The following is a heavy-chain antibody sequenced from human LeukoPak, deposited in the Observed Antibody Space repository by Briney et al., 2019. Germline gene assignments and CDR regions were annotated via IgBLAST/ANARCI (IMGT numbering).Heavy chain of an antibody. CDR2: IYYSGST. J-gene: IGHJ2*01. CDR3: ARHREVVTCFDL. D-gene: IGHD2-21*02. Sequence: SETPSLTCTVSGGSISSYSRSWIRQPPEKGLEWIGYIYYSGSTNYNPSLKSRVTISVETSKNQFSLKLSSVTAADTAVYYCARHREVVTCFDLWGRGTLVTLSS. V-gene: IGHV4-59*08. CDR1: GGSISSYS.